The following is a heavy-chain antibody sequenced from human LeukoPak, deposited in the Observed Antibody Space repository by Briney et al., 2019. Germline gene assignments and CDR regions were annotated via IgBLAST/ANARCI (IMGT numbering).Heavy chain of an antibody. Sequence: PSETPSLTCTVSGGSISSGSYYWGWIRQPPGKGLEWIGSIYYSGSTYYNPSLKSRVTISVDTSKNQFSLKLSSVTAADTAVYYCARFGAYCGGDCYTPLWGQGTLVTVSS. CDR2: IYYSGST. V-gene: IGHV4-39*01. J-gene: IGHJ4*02. CDR1: GGSISSGSYY. D-gene: IGHD2-21*02. CDR3: ARFGAYCGGDCYTPL.